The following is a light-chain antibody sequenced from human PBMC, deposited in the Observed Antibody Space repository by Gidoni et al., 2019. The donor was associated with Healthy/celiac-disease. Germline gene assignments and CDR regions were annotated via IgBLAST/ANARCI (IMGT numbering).Light chain of an antibody. CDR2: DAS. Sequence: DIQMSQSPSSLSASVGDRVTITCQASLDISNYLNWYQQKPGKAPKLLIYDASNLETGVPSRFSGSGSGTEFTFTISSLQPEDVATYYCQQYDNIPPAFGPGTKVDIK. V-gene: IGKV1-33*01. CDR1: LDISNY. J-gene: IGKJ3*01. CDR3: QQYDNIPPA.